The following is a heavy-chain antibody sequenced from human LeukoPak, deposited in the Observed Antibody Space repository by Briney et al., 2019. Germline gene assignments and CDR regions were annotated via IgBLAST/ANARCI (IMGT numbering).Heavy chain of an antibody. CDR2: MNPNGGNT. J-gene: IGHJ6*02. Sequence: ASVKVSCKASGYTFTSYDINWVRQATGQGLEWMGWMNPNGGNTGYAQKFQGRVTMTRNTSISTAYMELSSLRSEDTAVYYCARYSSSWYFNYYYYGMDVWGQGTTVTVSS. V-gene: IGHV1-8*01. CDR3: ARYSSSWYFNYYYYGMDV. CDR1: GYTFTSYD. D-gene: IGHD6-13*01.